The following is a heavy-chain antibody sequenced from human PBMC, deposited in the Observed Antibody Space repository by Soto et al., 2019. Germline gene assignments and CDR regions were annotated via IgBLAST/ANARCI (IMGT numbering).Heavy chain of an antibody. CDR2: IYPPDSDT. CDR3: ARKTVAGDWVDY. D-gene: IGHD6-19*01. V-gene: IGHV5-51*01. J-gene: IGHJ4*02. CDR1: GYTFSSYW. Sequence: GESLKISCKGSGYTFSSYWIAWVRQRPGKGLEWMGIIYPPDSDTRYSPSFQGQVAISADKSISTAYLQWSSLKASDTAMYYCARKTVAGDWVDYWGQPTLATVSS.